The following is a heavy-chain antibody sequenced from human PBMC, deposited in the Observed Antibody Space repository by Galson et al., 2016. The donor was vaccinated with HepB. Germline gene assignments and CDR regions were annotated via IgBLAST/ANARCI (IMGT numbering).Heavy chain of an antibody. CDR2: ISYHGSNK. D-gene: IGHD3-10*01. CDR1: GFPFSSSA. J-gene: IGHJ4*02. V-gene: IGHV3-30*04. Sequence: SLRLSCAASGFPFSSSAMHWVRQAPGKGLEWVAVISYHGSNKYYVDSVKGRFTISRDNSKNTLYLQMNSLRVEDTAMYYCARDGYYYGPGSYGAATYWGQGTPVTVSS. CDR3: ARDGYYYGPGSYGAATY.